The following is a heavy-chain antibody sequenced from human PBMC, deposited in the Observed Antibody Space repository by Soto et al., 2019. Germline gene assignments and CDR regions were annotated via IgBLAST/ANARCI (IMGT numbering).Heavy chain of an antibody. Sequence: GGSLRLSCAASGFTFSSYWMSWVRQAPGKGLEWVANIKQDGSEKYYVDSVKGRFTISRDNAKNSLYLQMNSLRAEDTAVYYCARVGSAGSLYYYYMDVWGKGTTVTVSS. J-gene: IGHJ6*03. CDR2: IKQDGSEK. CDR1: GFTFSSYW. CDR3: ARVGSAGSLYYYYMDV. D-gene: IGHD6-13*01. V-gene: IGHV3-7*01.